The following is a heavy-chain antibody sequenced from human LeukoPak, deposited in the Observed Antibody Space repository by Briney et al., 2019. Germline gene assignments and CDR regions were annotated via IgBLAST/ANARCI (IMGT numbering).Heavy chain of an antibody. Sequence: SQTLSLTCAVSGGSISSGGYSWSWIRQPPGKGLEWIGYIYHSGSTYYNPSLKSRVTISVDTSKNQFSLKLNSVTAADTAVYYCASPFDDAYDFDYWGQGTLVTVSS. CDR1: GGSISSGGYS. CDR3: ASPFDDAYDFDY. CDR2: IYHSGST. D-gene: IGHD5-12*01. J-gene: IGHJ4*02. V-gene: IGHV4-30-2*01.